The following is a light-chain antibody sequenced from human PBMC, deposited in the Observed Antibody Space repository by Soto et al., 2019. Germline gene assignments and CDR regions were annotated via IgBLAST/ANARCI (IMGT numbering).Light chain of an antibody. Sequence: SCRASQSVSSNLAWYQQKPGQAPRLLIYGASTRATGIPARFSGSASGTEFTLAISSLRSEDFAVYYCQQYNNWLWTFGQGTKVDIK. CDR2: GAS. J-gene: IGKJ1*01. CDR1: QSVSSN. V-gene: IGKV3-15*01. CDR3: QQYNNWLWT.